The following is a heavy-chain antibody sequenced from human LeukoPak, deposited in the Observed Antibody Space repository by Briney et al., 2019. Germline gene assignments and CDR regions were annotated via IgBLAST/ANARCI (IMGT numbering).Heavy chain of an antibody. CDR3: ARGAGEY. Sequence: GRSLRLSCAASGFTFSSYAMHWVRQAPGKGLEWVAVISYDGSNKYYADSVKGRFTISRDNSKNTLYLQMNSLRAEDTAAYYCARGAGEYWGQGTLVTVSS. V-gene: IGHV3-30-3*01. D-gene: IGHD3-16*01. CDR2: ISYDGSNK. J-gene: IGHJ4*02. CDR1: GFTFSSYA.